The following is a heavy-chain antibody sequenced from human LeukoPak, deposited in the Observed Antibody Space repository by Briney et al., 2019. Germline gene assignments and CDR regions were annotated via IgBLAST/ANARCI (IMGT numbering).Heavy chain of an antibody. CDR3: ATTPPPHHRHSSSWQRFDY. CDR2: IYHSGST. D-gene: IGHD6-13*01. Sequence: SETLSLTCTVSGYSISSGYYWGWIRQPPGKGLEWIGSIYHSGSTYYNPSLKSRVTISVDTSKNQFSLKLSSVTAADTAVYYCATTPPPHHRHSSSWQRFDYWGQGTLVTVSS. J-gene: IGHJ4*02. V-gene: IGHV4-38-2*02. CDR1: GYSISSGYY.